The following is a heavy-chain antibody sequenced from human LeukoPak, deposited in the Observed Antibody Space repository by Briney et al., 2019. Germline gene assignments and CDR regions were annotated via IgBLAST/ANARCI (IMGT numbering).Heavy chain of an antibody. CDR1: GYSFTSYW. CDR2: IDPSGSYT. V-gene: IGHV5-10-1*01. J-gene: IGHJ4*02. Sequence: PGESLKISCKGSGYSFTSYWISWVRQMPGKGLEWMGRIDPSGSYTNYSPSFQGHVTISADKSISTVYLQWSSLKASDTAMYYCARHSAGIVVAGKWGQGTLVTVSS. D-gene: IGHD6-19*01. CDR3: ARHSAGIVVAGK.